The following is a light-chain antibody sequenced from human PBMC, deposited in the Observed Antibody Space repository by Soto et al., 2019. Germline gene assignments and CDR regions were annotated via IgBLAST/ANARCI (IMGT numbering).Light chain of an antibody. CDR3: QSYDSSLSGYV. V-gene: IGLV1-40*01. J-gene: IGLJ1*01. CDR1: SSNIGAGYE. Sequence: QSVLTQPPSVSEAPGQRVTISCTGSSSNIGAGYEAHWYQQVPGTAPKLIIYENNNRPSGVPDRFSGSKSGTSASLAITGLQAEDEAEYYCQSYDSSLSGYVFGTGTKLTVL. CDR2: ENN.